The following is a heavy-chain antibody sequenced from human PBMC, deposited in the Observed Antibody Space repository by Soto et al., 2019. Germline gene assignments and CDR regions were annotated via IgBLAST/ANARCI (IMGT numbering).Heavy chain of an antibody. CDR2: IWYDGSNK. J-gene: IGHJ4*02. CDR3: ARFLPGGEINY. CDR1: GFSFSSYG. D-gene: IGHD2-15*01. Sequence: QVQLVESGGGVVQPGRSLRLSCAASGFSFSSYGMHWVRQAPGKGLEWVAVIWYDGSNKYHADSVKGRFTISRYNSKNILYLQMNSLRAEDTAGYYCARFLPGGEINYWGQGTLVTVSS. V-gene: IGHV3-33*01.